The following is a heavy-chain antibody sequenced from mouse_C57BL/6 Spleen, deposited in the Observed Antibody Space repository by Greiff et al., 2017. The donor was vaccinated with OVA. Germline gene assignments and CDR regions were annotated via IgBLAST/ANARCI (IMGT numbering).Heavy chain of an antibody. D-gene: IGHD2-2*01. CDR2: ISGGGGNT. V-gene: IGHV5-9*01. Sequence: EVMLVESGGGLVKPGGSLKLSCAASGFTFSSYTMSWVRQTPEKRLEWVATISGGGGNTYYPDSVKGRFTISRDNAKNTLYLQMSSLRSEDTALYYCAREGLRREAWFAYWGQGTLVTVSA. CDR3: AREGLRREAWFAY. CDR1: GFTFSSYT. J-gene: IGHJ3*01.